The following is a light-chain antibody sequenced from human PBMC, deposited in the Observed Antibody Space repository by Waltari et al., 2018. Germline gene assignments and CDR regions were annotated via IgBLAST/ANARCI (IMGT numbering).Light chain of an antibody. Sequence: DIQMTQSPSTLSASVGDRVTITCRASQSISSWLAWYQQKPGKAPKLLSYKASSLESGVPSISGSGSGTEFTLTISSLQPDDFATYYCQQYNSYSCTFGQGTKLEIK. CDR3: QQYNSYSCT. J-gene: IGKJ2*02. CDR1: QSISSW. V-gene: IGKV1-5*03. CDR2: KAS.